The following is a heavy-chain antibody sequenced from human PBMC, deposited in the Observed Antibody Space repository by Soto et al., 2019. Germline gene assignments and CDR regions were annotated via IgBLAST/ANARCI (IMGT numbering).Heavy chain of an antibody. CDR3: ARGVIH. CDR1: GGSISSSSNY. Sequence: SETRSLTCSVSGGSISSSSNYWGWIRQPPGEGLEWIGTISHSGSTYYNPSLKSRVTISVDTSKNQFSLKLSSVTAADTAVYYCARGVIHWGQGTLVTVSS. J-gene: IGHJ4*02. CDR2: ISHSGST. V-gene: IGHV4-39*07. D-gene: IGHD2-21*01.